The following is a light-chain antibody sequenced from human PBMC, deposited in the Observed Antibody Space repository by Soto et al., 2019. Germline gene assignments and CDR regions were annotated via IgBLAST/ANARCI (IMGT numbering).Light chain of an antibody. CDR3: QQRRSWQVT. CDR2: DAS. J-gene: IGKJ5*01. V-gene: IGKV3-11*01. CDR1: QSVISY. Sequence: EIGLTQSPATLSLSPGERATVSCRASQSVISYLAWYQQKPGQAPRLLIYDASNRATGIPARFSGSGSGTNFTLTISSLEPEEFAVYYCQQRRSWQVTFGQGTRLEIK.